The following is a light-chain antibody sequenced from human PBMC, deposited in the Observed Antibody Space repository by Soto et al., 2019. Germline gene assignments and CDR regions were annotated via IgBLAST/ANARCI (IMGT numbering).Light chain of an antibody. Sequence: DIQMTQSPSSLSASVGDRVSVTCRASQSISTFLNWYQQRPGEAPKLLIYAASSLQSGVPSRFSGSGSGADLTLTIGSLQPEDFATYYCQQSYTTPRTFGQGPKVEVK. CDR1: QSISTF. CDR2: AAS. J-gene: IGKJ1*01. V-gene: IGKV1-39*01. CDR3: QQSYTTPRT.